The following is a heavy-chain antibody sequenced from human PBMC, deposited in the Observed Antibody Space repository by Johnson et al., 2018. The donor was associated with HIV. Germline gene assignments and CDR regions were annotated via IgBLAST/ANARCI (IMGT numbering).Heavy chain of an antibody. V-gene: IGHV3-20*04. D-gene: IGHD4-17*01. CDR3: ARRTVTALFDI. CDR2: IHWTVDST. CDR1: GFRFDDYG. J-gene: IGHJ3*02. Sequence: VQLVESGGGVVRPGGALRLSCAASGFRFDDYGMTWVRHAPGKGREWVSVIHWTVDSTGSAASVKGRFTISRDNAKNSLIRQMNSLRDEDTAVYYCARRTVTALFDIWGQGTLVTVSS.